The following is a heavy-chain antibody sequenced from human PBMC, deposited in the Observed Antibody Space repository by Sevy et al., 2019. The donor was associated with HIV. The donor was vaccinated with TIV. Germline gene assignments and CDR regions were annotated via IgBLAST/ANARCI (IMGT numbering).Heavy chain of an antibody. CDR1: GGSFSGYY. D-gene: IGHD6-13*01. V-gene: IGHV4-34*01. Sequence: SQTLSLTCAVYGGSFSGYYWSWIRQPPGKGLEWIGEINHSGSNNYNPSLKSRVTISVDTSKNQFSLKLSSVTAADTAVYYCARLEIAAAGNNWFDPWGQGTLVTVSS. CDR2: INHSGSN. J-gene: IGHJ5*02. CDR3: ARLEIAAAGNNWFDP.